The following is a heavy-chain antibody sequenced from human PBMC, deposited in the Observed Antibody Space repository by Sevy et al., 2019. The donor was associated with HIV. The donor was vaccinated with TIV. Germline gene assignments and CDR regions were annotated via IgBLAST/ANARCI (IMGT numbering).Heavy chain of an antibody. CDR3: ATGRQGATYGY. CDR1: GFNFRIYA. J-gene: IGHJ4*02. D-gene: IGHD1-26*01. V-gene: IGHV3-30*03. Sequence: GGSLRLSCAASGFNFRIYAMHWVRQAPGNGLEWVAVISYDGSDKFYAESVKGRFTISRDNSKNMVFLQLNSLRGDDTAVYYCATGRQGATYGYSGQGTTVTVSS. CDR2: ISYDGSDK.